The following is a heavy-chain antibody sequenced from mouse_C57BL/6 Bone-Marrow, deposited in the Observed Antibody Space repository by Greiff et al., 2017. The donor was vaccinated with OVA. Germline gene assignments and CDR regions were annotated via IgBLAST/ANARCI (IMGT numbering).Heavy chain of an antibody. V-gene: IGHV1-76*01. CDR3: ARCYYGSSLCYFDV. D-gene: IGHD1-1*01. J-gene: IGHJ1*03. Sequence: QVQLQQSGAELVRPGASVKLSCKASGYTFTDYYINWVKQRPGQGLEWIARIYHGSGNTYYNEKFKGKATLTAEKSSSTAYMQLSSLTSEDSAVYFCARCYYGSSLCYFDVWGTGTTVTVSS. CDR1: GYTFTDYY. CDR2: IYHGSGNT.